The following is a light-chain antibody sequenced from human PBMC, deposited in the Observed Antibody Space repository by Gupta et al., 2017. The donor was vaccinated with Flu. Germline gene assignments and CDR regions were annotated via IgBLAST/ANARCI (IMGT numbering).Light chain of an antibody. CDR1: QSVRTN. CDR3: QQYNNWPFIT. V-gene: IGKV3-15*01. Sequence: EIVMTQSPATLSVSPGERATLSCGASQSVRTNVAWYQQKPGQAPRLLIYASSTRATDVPARFSGSGSGTEFTLTISGLQSEDFAVYYCQQYNNWPFITFGGGTKVEIK. CDR2: ASS. J-gene: IGKJ4*01.